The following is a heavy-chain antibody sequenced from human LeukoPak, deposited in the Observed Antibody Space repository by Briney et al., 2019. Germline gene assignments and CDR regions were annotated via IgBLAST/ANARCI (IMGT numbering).Heavy chain of an antibody. CDR2: ISHRENNQ. CDR1: GFTFSKYA. CDR3: ARDLGDYGSGSPYREYYFDY. D-gene: IGHD3-10*01. J-gene: IGHJ4*02. Sequence: GGSLKLSCAASGFTFSKYAIHWVRQAPGKGLEWVALISHRENNQNYADSVKGRFTISRDNSKNTLYLQMNSLRAEDTAVYYCARDLGDYGSGSPYREYYFDYWGQGTLVTVSS. V-gene: IGHV3-30*03.